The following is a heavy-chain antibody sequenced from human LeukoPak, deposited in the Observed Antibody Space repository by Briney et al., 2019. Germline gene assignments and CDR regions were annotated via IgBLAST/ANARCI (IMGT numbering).Heavy chain of an antibody. J-gene: IGHJ4*02. V-gene: IGHV3-7*01. CDR1: GFTFSSYE. CDR2: INLDGNGR. Sequence: GGSLRLSCAASGFTFSSYEMNWVRQAPGKGLEWVANINLDGNGRFYVDSVKGRFTISRDNNKRSVYLQMNSLRAEDTAVYYCARILDSAWGELGYWGQGTLVTVSS. D-gene: IGHD6-19*01. CDR3: ARILDSAWGELGY.